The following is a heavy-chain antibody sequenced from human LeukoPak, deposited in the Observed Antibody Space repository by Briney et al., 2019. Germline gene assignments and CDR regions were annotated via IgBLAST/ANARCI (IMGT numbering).Heavy chain of an antibody. Sequence: ASVKVSCKASGYTFTSYAMHWVRQAPGQRFECMGWINTGNGNTKYSQKFQGRVTITRDTSARTAYMDLSSLRSEDTAVYYCARNTETAIPLPYYFDYWGQGTLVTVSS. CDR3: ARNTETAIPLPYYFDY. D-gene: IGHD2-21*02. J-gene: IGHJ4*02. CDR1: GYTFTSYA. CDR2: INTGNGNT. V-gene: IGHV1-3*04.